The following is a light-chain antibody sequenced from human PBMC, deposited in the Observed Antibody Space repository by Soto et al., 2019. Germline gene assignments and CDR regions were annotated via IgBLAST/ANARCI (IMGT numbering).Light chain of an antibody. V-gene: IGLV1-36*01. J-gene: IGLJ2*01. Sequence: QSVLTQPPSVSEAPRQRVTISCSGSSSNIGNHAVNWYQQLPGKAPKLLIYYDDLLPSGVSDRFSGSRSGTSASLAISGLQSEDEADYYCSAWDDSLNGEVFGGGTKVTVL. CDR1: SSNIGNHA. CDR2: YDD. CDR3: SAWDDSLNGEV.